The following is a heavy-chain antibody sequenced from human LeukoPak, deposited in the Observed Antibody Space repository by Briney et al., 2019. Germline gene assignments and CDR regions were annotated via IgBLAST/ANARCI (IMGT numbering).Heavy chain of an antibody. D-gene: IGHD4-17*01. V-gene: IGHV3-30*02. CDR3: AKDSHDYGDA. CDR1: GFTFSSYG. Sequence: GGSLRLSCAASGFTFSSYGMHWVRQAPGKGLEWVAFIRYDGSNKYYAGSVKGRFTISRDNSKNTLYLQMNSLRAEDTAVYYCAKDSHDYGDAWGQGTLVTVSS. J-gene: IGHJ5*02. CDR2: IRYDGSNK.